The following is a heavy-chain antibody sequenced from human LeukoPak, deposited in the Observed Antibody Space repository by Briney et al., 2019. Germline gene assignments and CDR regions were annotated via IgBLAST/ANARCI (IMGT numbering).Heavy chain of an antibody. CDR3: ARPGSYSLRAFDI. CDR2: IYYSGST. J-gene: IGHJ3*02. V-gene: IGHV4-39*01. CDR1: GGSISRSSYY. Sequence: SETLSLTCTVSGGSISRSSYYWDWIRQPPGKGLEWIGSIYYSGSTYYNPSLKSRVTTSVDASKNQFSLKLSSVTAADTAVYYCARPGSYSLRAFDIWGQGTMVSVSS. D-gene: IGHD1-26*01.